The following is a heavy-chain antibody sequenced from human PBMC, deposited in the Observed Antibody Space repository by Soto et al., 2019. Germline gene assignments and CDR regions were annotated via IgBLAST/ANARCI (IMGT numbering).Heavy chain of an antibody. J-gene: IGHJ3*02. Sequence: PSETLSLTCAVSGGSISSINWWGWVRQPPGKGLEWIGEIYHSGSTNYNPSLKSRVTISVDKSKNQFSLKLSSVTAADTAVYYCASALDVWSAFDIWGQGTMVTVSS. D-gene: IGHD3-3*01. CDR3: ASALDVWSAFDI. CDR2: IYHSGST. CDR1: GGSISSINW. V-gene: IGHV4-4*02.